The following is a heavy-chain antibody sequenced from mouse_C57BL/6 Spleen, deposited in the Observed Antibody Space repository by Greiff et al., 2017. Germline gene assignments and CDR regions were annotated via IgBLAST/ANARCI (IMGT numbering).Heavy chain of an antibody. Sequence: VQLKQSGPELVKPGASVKISCKASGYSFTGYYMHWVQQSPGSILDWIGYIYPYNGVSSYNQKFKGKATLTVDKSSSTAYMELRSLTSEDSAVDYCARDSSGYYFDYWGKGTTLTVSS. D-gene: IGHD3-2*02. CDR2: IYPYNGVS. CDR1: GYSFTGYY. CDR3: ARDSSGYYFDY. J-gene: IGHJ2*01. V-gene: IGHV1-31*01.